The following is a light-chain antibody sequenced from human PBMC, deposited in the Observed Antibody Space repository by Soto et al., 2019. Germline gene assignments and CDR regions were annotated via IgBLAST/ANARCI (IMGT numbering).Light chain of an antibody. CDR2: EGI. Sequence: QSVLTQPRSVSGSPGQSVTISCTGTSNTIGGYNVVSWYQQHPGTAPKVIIYEGIKRPSGVSNRFSGSISGSTASLTISGLQAEDEADYYCCSYVGATTYVFGTGTKVTVL. V-gene: IGLV2-23*01. CDR3: CSYVGATTYV. J-gene: IGLJ1*01. CDR1: SNTIGGYNV.